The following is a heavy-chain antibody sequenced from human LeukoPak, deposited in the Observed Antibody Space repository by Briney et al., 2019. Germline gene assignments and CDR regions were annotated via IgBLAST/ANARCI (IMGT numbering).Heavy chain of an antibody. V-gene: IGHV3-30-3*01. CDR1: GFTFSNSA. Sequence: GGSLRLSCTASGFTFSNSAMHWVRRAPGKGLEWVAVTSYDEVNKYYADSVKGRFTISRDDSKNTLYLQMNSLRAEDTAVYYCARDYKWGQALDYWGQGTLVTVSS. CDR3: ARDYKWGQALDY. CDR2: TSYDEVNK. D-gene: IGHD1-1*01. J-gene: IGHJ4*02.